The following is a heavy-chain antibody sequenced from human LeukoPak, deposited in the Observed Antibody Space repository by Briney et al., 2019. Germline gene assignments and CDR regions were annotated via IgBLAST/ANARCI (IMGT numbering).Heavy chain of an antibody. CDR1: GYTFTGYY. CDR3: ARGITAMAIPYYYYYYMDV. Sequence: GASVKVSCKASGYTFTGYYMHWVRQAPGQGLEWMGRINPNSGGTNYAQKFQGRVTMTRDTSNSTAYMELSRLRSDDTAVYYCARGITAMAIPYYYYYYMDVWGKGTTVTVSS. J-gene: IGHJ6*03. D-gene: IGHD5-18*01. CDR2: INPNSGGT. V-gene: IGHV1-2*06.